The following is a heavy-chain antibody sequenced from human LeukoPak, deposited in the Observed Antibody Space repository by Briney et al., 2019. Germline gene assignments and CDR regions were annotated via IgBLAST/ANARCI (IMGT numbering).Heavy chain of an antibody. CDR3: ARNYDYVWGSYRSPEHFDY. J-gene: IGHJ4*02. CDR1: GYTFTSYG. D-gene: IGHD3-16*02. CDR2: ISAYNGNT. V-gene: IGHV1-18*01. Sequence: ASVKVSCKASGYTFTSYGISWVRQAPGQGLEWMGWISAYNGNTNYAQKLQGRVTMTTDTSTSTAYMELRSLRSDDTAVYYCARNYDYVWGSYRSPEHFDYWGQGTLVTASS.